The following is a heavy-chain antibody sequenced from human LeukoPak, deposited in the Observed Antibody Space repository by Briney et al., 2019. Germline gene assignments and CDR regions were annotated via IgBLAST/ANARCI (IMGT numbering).Heavy chain of an antibody. Sequence: GGSLRLSCEASGFTFSASSMKWVRQAPGKGLEWVSSIFGDGPGLYYADSVKGRFTISRDNGKNSVYLEMNSLRDDDTAVYYCTREGGSTDAGFWGQGTLVTVSS. CDR1: GFTFSASS. D-gene: IGHD5/OR15-5a*01. CDR3: TREGGSTDAGF. J-gene: IGHJ4*02. V-gene: IGHV3-21*06. CDR2: IFGDGPGL.